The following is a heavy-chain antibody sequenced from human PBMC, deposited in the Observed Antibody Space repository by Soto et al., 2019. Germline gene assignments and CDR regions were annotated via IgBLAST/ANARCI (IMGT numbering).Heavy chain of an antibody. CDR2: ISYDGSNK. J-gene: IGHJ4*02. CDR1: GFTFSSYG. Sequence: GGSLRLSCAASGFTFSSYGMHWVRQAPGKGLEWVAVISYDGSNKYYADSVKGRFTISRDNSKNTLYLQMNSLRAEDTAVYYCAMGASSGWYLISYWGQGTLVTVSS. V-gene: IGHV3-30*03. D-gene: IGHD6-19*01. CDR3: AMGASSGWYLISY.